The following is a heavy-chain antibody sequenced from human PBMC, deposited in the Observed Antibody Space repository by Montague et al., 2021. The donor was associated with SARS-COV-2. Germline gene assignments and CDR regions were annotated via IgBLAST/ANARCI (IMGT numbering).Heavy chain of an antibody. V-gene: IGHV4-59*01. D-gene: IGHD3-10*01. J-gene: IGHJ4*02. CDR2: IYYSGST. CDR3: ARVQRGYYYGLGVSAHFDY. CDR1: GGSISNYY. Sequence: SETLSLTCTVSGGSISNYYWSWIRQPPGKGLEWIGYIYYSGSTNYNASLQSRVTISVDTSKSQFSLKLSSVTAADTAVYYCARVQRGYYYGLGVSAHFDYGAQGTRVTVSS.